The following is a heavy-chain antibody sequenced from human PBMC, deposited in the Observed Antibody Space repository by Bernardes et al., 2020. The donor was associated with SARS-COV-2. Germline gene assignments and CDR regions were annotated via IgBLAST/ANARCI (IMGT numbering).Heavy chain of an antibody. CDR1: GFTFSSYA. CDR3: ARDAGGSIVPAILGIDV. J-gene: IGHJ6*02. Sequence: GGSLRLSCAASGFTFSSYAMHWVRQAPGKGLEWVAVTSYDETYKFYADSVKGRFTISRDNSQSTLYLQMNSLRPEDTALYYCARDAGGSIVPAILGIDVWGQGTTVIVSS. D-gene: IGHD2-2*01. CDR2: TSYDETYK. V-gene: IGHV3-30-3*01.